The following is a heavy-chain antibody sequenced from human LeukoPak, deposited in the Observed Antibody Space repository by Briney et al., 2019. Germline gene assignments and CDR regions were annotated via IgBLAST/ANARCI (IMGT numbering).Heavy chain of an antibody. Sequence: QPGRSLKLSCAASGFIFSRYGMHWVRQAPGKGLEWVAVVSYDGTETKYADSVKGRLNLSRDNSKNTVYLQMNSLTFEDTAVYYCARSARGVIFDVWGKGTTVIVSS. D-gene: IGHD3-10*01. V-gene: IGHV3-30*03. J-gene: IGHJ6*04. CDR1: GFIFSRYG. CDR3: ARSARGVIFDV. CDR2: VSYDGTET.